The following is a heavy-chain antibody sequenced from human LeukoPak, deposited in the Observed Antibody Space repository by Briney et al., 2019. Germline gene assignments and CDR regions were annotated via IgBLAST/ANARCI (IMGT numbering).Heavy chain of an antibody. CDR3: AKDRGTGSYPYYFDS. CDR1: GFTFENYA. J-gene: IGHJ4*02. D-gene: IGHD1-26*01. CDR2: ICWRNDNI. V-gene: IGHV3-9*01. Sequence: GGSLRLSCAASGFTFENYAMHWVRQAPGKGLEWVSGICWRNDNIDYVDSVKGRFTISRDNAKNSLFLQTNSLRPEDTAFYYCAKDRGTGSYPYYFDSWGPGTLVTVSS.